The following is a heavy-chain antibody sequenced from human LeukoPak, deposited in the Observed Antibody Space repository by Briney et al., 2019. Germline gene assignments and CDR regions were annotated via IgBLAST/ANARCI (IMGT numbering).Heavy chain of an antibody. CDR1: GGSISSSSYY. Sequence: SETLSLTCTVPGGSISSSSYYWGWIRQPPGKGLEWIGSLYYSGNTYYNPSLTSRVTISVDTSKNQFSLKLSSVTAADTAVYYCARSGTGSYHSTFDYWGQGALVTVSS. CDR2: LYYSGNT. J-gene: IGHJ4*02. V-gene: IGHV4-39*01. D-gene: IGHD1-7*01. CDR3: ARSGTGSYHSTFDY.